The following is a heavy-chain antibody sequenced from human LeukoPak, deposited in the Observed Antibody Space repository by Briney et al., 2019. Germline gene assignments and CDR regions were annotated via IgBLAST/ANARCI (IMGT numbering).Heavy chain of an antibody. V-gene: IGHV4-34*01. CDR2: INHSGST. CDR3: ARGERFLVGPAGHYYYGMDV. D-gene: IGHD1-1*01. Sequence: SETLSLTCAVYGGSFSGYYWSWIRQPPGKGLEWIGEINHSGSTNYNPSLKSRVTIPVDTSKNQFSLKLSSVTAADTAVYYCARGERFLVGPAGHYYYGMDVWGQGTTVTVSS. J-gene: IGHJ6*02. CDR1: GGSFSGYY.